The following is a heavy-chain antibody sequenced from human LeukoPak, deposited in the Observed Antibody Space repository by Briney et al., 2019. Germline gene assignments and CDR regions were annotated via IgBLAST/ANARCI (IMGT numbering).Heavy chain of an antibody. CDR2: ISYDGSNK. CDR3: ARLYSSSSPFDY. J-gene: IGHJ4*02. V-gene: IGHV3-30*04. D-gene: IGHD6-6*01. CDR1: GFSFNNYA. Sequence: GRSLRLSCAASGFSFNNYAMHWVRQAPGKGLEWVAIISYDGSNKYYADSVKGRFTISRDNSKNTLYLQMDSLRGENTAVHYCARLYSSSSPFDYWGQGTLVTVSS.